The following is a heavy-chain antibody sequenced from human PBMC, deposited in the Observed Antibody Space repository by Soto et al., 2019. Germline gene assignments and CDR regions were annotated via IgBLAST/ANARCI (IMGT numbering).Heavy chain of an antibody. J-gene: IGHJ3*02. Sequence: LADLSLTCALSGGTIRRRRDYWGRISQPPEERVEWIGRIKYRGSTYNNPALKRRDTIAGDTTKNQFSLKLGSVTAADTGVKKCPCYDSCGYPPVVSSFYICGQGTMVTVSS. V-gene: IGHV4-39*07. CDR3: PCYDSCGYPPVVSSFYI. CDR1: GGTIRRRRDY. CDR2: IKYRGST. D-gene: IGHD3-22*01.